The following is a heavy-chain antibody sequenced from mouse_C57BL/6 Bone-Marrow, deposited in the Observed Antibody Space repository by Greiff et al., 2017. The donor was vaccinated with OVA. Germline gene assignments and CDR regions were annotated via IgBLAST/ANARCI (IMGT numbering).Heavy chain of an antibody. CDR2: ISDGGSYT. D-gene: IGHD1-1*01. J-gene: IGHJ4*01. Sequence: EVQLVESGGGLVKPGGSLKLSCAASGFTFSSYAMSWVRQTPEKRLEWVATISDGGSYTYYPDNVKGRFTISRDNAKNNLYLQMSHLKSEDTAMYYCARDRSGYYGSSSSHYYAMDYWGQGTSVTVSS. CDR3: ARDRSGYYGSSSSHYYAMDY. CDR1: GFTFSSYA. V-gene: IGHV5-4*01.